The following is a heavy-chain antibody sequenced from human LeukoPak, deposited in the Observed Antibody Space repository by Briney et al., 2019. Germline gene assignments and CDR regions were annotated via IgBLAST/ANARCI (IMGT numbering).Heavy chain of an antibody. CDR3: ARHEHSSSWSPPEYVDL. CDR2: IYHSGDT. CDR1: GYYISNGYF. Sequence: SSETLSLTCTVSGYYISNGYFWGWIRQPPEKGLDWIGNIYHSGDTYYNPSLKSRVTISVDTSKNQFSLNLSSVSAADTAVYYCARHEHSSSWSPPEYVDLWGRGTLVTVSS. V-gene: IGHV4-38-2*02. J-gene: IGHJ2*01. D-gene: IGHD6-13*01.